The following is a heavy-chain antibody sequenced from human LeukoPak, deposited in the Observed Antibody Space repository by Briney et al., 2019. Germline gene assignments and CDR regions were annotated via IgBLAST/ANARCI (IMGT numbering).Heavy chain of an antibody. D-gene: IGHD6-13*01. J-gene: IGHJ3*02. CDR2: IIPILGIA. CDR3: ASWKAAATAGGAFDI. V-gene: IGHV1-69*04. CDR1: GGTFSSYA. Sequence: SVKVSCKASGGTFSSYAISWVRQAPGQGLEWMGRIIPILGIANYAQKFQGRVTITADKSTSTAYMELSSLRSEDTAVYYCASWKAAATAGGAFDIWGQGTMVTVSS.